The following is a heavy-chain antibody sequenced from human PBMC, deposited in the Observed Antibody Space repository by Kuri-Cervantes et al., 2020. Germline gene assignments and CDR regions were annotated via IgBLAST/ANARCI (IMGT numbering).Heavy chain of an antibody. J-gene: IGHJ4*02. D-gene: IGHD2-2*01. CDR1: GDSINSLYHY. Sequence: SETLSLTCSVSGDSINSLYHYWGWIRQPPGKGLEWIGSAYYSGTTYYNPSLKSRVTISVDTSKNQFSLKLSSVTAADTAVYYCARVPSTRPDYFDYWGQGTLVTVSS. CDR2: AYYSGTT. CDR3: ARVPSTRPDYFDY. V-gene: IGHV4-39*07.